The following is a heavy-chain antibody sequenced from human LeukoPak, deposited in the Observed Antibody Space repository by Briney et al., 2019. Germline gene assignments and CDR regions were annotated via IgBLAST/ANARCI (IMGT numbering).Heavy chain of an antibody. J-gene: IGHJ6*02. CDR1: GYTFTSYY. V-gene: IGHV1-46*01. CDR3: ATMGVHYYGSGSYQSPPPYYYGMDV. D-gene: IGHD3-10*01. CDR2: INPSGGST. Sequence: ASVKVSCKASGYTFTSYYMHWVRQAPGQGLEWMGIINPSGGSTSYAQKFQGRVTMTRDTSTSTVYMELSSLRSEDTAMYYCATMGVHYYGSGSYQSPPPYYYGMDVWGQGTTVTVSS.